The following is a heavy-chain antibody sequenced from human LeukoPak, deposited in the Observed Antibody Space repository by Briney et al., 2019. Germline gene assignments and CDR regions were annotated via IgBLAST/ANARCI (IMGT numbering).Heavy chain of an antibody. CDR3: ARETGDGLPYYFDY. V-gene: IGHV3-53*01. J-gene: IGHJ4*02. D-gene: IGHD7-27*01. Sequence: GGSLRLSCAAPGFTVSSNYMSWVRQAPGKGLEWVSVIYSGGSTYYADSVKGRFTISRDNSKNTLYLQMNSLRAEDTAVYYCARETGDGLPYYFDYWGQGTLVTVSS. CDR2: IYSGGST. CDR1: GFTVSSNY.